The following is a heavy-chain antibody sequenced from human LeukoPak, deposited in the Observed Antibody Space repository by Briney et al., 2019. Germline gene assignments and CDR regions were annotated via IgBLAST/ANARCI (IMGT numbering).Heavy chain of an antibody. CDR1: GFTVSSNY. D-gene: IGHD1-14*01. CDR2: IYSGGST. J-gene: IGHJ4*02. Sequence: GGSLRLSCAASGFTVSSNYMSWVRQAPGKGLEWVSVIYSGGSTYYADSVKGRFTISRDSSKNTLYLQMNSLRAEDTAVYYCALRHFGISVDYWGQGTLVTVSS. CDR3: ALRHFGISVDY. V-gene: IGHV3-66*01.